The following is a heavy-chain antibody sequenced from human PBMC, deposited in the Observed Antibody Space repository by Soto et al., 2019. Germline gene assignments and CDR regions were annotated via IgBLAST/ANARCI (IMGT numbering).Heavy chain of an antibody. CDR2: INWNSGSI. J-gene: IGHJ4*02. CDR3: AREGPYRRSSGSAPDLGY. CDR1: GFTFDDYA. D-gene: IGHD6-19*01. V-gene: IGHV3-9*01. Sequence: EVHLVESGGGLVQPGRSLRLSCVTSGFTFDDYAMHWVRQAPGKGLEWVSGINWNSGSIDYADSVKGRFTISRDNAKNSLYLQMNSLRIEDTALYYCAREGPYRRSSGSAPDLGYWGQGTLVTVSS.